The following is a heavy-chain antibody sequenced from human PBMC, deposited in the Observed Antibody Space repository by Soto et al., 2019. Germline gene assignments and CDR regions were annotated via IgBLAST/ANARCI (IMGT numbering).Heavy chain of an antibody. D-gene: IGHD5-12*01. J-gene: IGHJ3*02. V-gene: IGHV4-31*03. CDR1: GGSISSGGYY. Sequence: QVQLQESGPGLVKPSQTLSLTCTVSGGSISSGGYYWSWIRQHPGKGLEWIGYIYYSGSTYYNPSLKSRVTISVDTSKNQFSLKLSSVTAADTAVYYCARGYSGYDFLEAFDIWGQGTMVTVSS. CDR2: IYYSGST. CDR3: ARGYSGYDFLEAFDI.